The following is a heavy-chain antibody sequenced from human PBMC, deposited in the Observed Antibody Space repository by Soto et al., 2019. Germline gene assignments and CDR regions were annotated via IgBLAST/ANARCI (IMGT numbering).Heavy chain of an antibody. J-gene: IGHJ4*02. D-gene: IGHD2-15*01. CDR3: AREHSGGSWDY. CDR1: GGSISSYY. Sequence: PSETLSLTCTVSGGSISSYYWSWIRQPPGKGLEWIGYIYYSGSTNYNPSLKSRVTISVDTSKNQFSLKLSSVTAADTAVYYCAREHSGGSWDYWGQGTLVTVSS. CDR2: IYYSGST. V-gene: IGHV4-59*01.